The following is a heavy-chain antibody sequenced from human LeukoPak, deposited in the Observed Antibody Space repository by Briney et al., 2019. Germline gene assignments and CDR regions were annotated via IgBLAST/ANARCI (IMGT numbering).Heavy chain of an antibody. CDR2: ISTVSTYT. CDR3: ARDGSGFYYYYYMDV. CDR1: GFTISSYW. J-gene: IGHJ6*03. V-gene: IGHV3-21*03. D-gene: IGHD6-25*01. Sequence: GGSLRLSCAASGFTISSYWMTWVRQAPGKGLEWVASISTVSTYTFYSDSVKGRFIISRDNRKDTLYLQMSSLSAEDTAIYYCARDGSGFYYYYYMDVWGRGTTVTVSS.